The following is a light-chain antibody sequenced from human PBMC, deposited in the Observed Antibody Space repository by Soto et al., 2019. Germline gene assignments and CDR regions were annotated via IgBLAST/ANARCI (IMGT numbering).Light chain of an antibody. Sequence: DIQMTQSPSTLSAFVGDRVTITCRASQSIGRWLAWYQQKPGKAPKLLIYDASSLESGVPSRFSGSGSGTEFTLTISSLQPDDFATYYCQQYNSAPLTFGPGTKVDI. CDR1: QSIGRW. J-gene: IGKJ3*01. V-gene: IGKV1-5*01. CDR3: QQYNSAPLT. CDR2: DAS.